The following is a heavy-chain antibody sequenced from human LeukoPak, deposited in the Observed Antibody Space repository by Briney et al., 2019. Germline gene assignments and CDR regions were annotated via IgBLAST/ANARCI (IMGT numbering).Heavy chain of an antibody. Sequence: SETLSLTCTVSGDSISPYYWGWIRQPPGKGLEWIGYLHYSGSTNYNPSLKSRVTISVDTPKNQFSLKLSSVTAADTAVYYCSRRSRAAAGGAFDIWGQGTRVTVSS. CDR2: LHYSGST. CDR3: SRRSRAAAGGAFDI. V-gene: IGHV4-59*01. CDR1: GDSISPYY. J-gene: IGHJ3*02. D-gene: IGHD6-13*01.